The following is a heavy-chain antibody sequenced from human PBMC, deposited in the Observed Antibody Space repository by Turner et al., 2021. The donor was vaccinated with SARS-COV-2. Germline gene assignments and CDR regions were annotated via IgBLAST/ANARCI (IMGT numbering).Heavy chain of an antibody. CDR1: GFTFRSYA. CDR3: AKTHGAAAGTFDY. Sequence: EVKLLVSGGGSVQPVGSLRLSCAASGFTFRSYATSWVRQAPGKGLEWVSAISGSGGRTYYADSVKGRFTISRNNSKNTLYLQMNSLRAEDTAVYYCAKTHGAAAGTFDYWGQGTLVTVSS. CDR2: ISGSGGRT. V-gene: IGHV3-23*01. D-gene: IGHD6-13*01. J-gene: IGHJ4*02.